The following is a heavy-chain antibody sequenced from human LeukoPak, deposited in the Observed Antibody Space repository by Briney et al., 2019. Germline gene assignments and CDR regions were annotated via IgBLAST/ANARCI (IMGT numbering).Heavy chain of an antibody. CDR3: ARDSGDYYDSSGYPFDY. D-gene: IGHD3-22*01. V-gene: IGHV3-21*01. Sequence: SSYIFYADSVKGRFTISRDNAKNSLYLQMNSLRAEDTAVYYCARDSGDYYDSSGYPFDYWGQGTLVTVSS. J-gene: IGHJ4*02. CDR2: SSYI.